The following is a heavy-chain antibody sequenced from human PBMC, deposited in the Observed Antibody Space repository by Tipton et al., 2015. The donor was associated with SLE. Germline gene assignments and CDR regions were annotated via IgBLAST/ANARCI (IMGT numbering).Heavy chain of an antibody. D-gene: IGHD4-17*01. Sequence: QLVQSGAEVKKPGASVKVSCKASGYTFTSYAMHWVRQAPGQRLEWIGWINAGNGNTKYSQKFQGRVTITRDTSASTAYMELSSLISEDTAVYYCARVTYGEGAFDIWGQGTMVTVPS. CDR3: ARVTYGEGAFDI. J-gene: IGHJ3*02. CDR2: INAGNGNT. CDR1: GYTFTSYA. V-gene: IGHV1-3*01.